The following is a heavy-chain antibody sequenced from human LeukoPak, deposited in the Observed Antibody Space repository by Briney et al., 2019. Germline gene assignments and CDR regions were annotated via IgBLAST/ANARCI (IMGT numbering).Heavy chain of an antibody. CDR1: GYTFTSYG. D-gene: IGHD2-2*01. CDR3: ARGGIVVVPPDISHHEALHI. V-gene: IGHV1-18*01. J-gene: IGHJ3*02. Sequence: ASVKVTCKASGYTFTSYGISWVRQAPGQGLEWMGWISAYNGNTNYAQKFQGRVTITADESTSTAYMALSTLRSEDTAVYYCARGGIVVVPPDISHHEALHIWGQGTMVTVSS. CDR2: ISAYNGNT.